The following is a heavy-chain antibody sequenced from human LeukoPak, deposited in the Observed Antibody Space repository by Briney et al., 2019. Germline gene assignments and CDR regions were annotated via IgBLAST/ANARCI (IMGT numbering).Heavy chain of an antibody. CDR1: GFNFSDYG. Sequence: GGSLRLSCAASGFNFSDYGMHWVRQAPGKGLEWVSFIRFDGSNRYYADSVKGRFTISRDTSKSTLYLQMDRLRNNDTAVYFCARETSGGSYYDLWGRGTLVTVSS. D-gene: IGHD1-26*01. CDR2: IRFDGSNR. V-gene: IGHV3-30*02. CDR3: ARETSGGSYYDL. J-gene: IGHJ2*01.